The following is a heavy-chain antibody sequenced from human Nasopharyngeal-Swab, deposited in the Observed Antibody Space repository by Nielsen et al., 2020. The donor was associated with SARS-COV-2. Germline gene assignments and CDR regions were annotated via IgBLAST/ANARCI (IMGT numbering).Heavy chain of an antibody. Sequence: SVKVSCKVSGGTFSSYAISWVRQAPGQGLEWMGGIIPIFGTANYAQKFQGRVTITADESTSTAYMELSSLRSEDTAVYYCARSNLYCSGGSCYPNWFDPWGQGTLVTVSS. CDR2: IIPIFGTA. CDR1: GGTFSSYA. CDR3: ARSNLYCSGGSCYPNWFDP. J-gene: IGHJ5*02. D-gene: IGHD2-15*01. V-gene: IGHV1-69*13.